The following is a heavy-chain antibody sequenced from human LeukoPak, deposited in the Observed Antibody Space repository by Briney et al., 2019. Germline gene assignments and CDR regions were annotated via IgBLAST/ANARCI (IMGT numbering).Heavy chain of an antibody. Sequence: PSETLSLTCTVSGGSISSSSYYWGWIRQPPGKGLEWIGNIYYSGSTYYNPSLKSRVTISVDTSKNQFSLKLSSVTAADTAVHYCARRSGSYVYWGQGTLVTVSS. J-gene: IGHJ4*02. CDR3: ARRSGSYVY. CDR1: GGSISSSSYY. CDR2: IYYSGST. D-gene: IGHD1-26*01. V-gene: IGHV4-39*01.